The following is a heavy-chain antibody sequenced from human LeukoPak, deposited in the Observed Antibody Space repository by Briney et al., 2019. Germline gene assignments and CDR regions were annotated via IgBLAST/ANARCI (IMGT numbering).Heavy chain of an antibody. J-gene: IGHJ4*02. V-gene: IGHV3-64D*09. Sequence: AGGSLRLSCSASGFTFSTYATHWVRQAPGKGLEYVSAMSSNGNRAYYADSVKGRFTISRDNSKNTLYLQMSSLRAEDTAVYYCVEEGYYDNSGYPPHLDYWGQGTLVTVSS. D-gene: IGHD3-22*01. CDR3: VEEGYYDNSGYPPHLDY. CDR1: GFTFSTYA. CDR2: MSSNGNRA.